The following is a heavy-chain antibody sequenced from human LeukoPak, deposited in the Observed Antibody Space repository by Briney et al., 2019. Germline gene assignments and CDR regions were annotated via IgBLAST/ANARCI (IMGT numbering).Heavy chain of an antibody. J-gene: IGHJ6*03. CDR1: GFTFSDYY. CDR2: VSSGSSTI. D-gene: IGHD1-26*01. Sequence: GGSLRLSCAASGFTFSDYYMSWIRQAPGKALEWVSYVSSGSSTIYYADSVKGRFTVSRDNGKRSLYLHMNSLRAEDTAMYYCARDPYSGSYGNYYYYFMDVWGKGTTVTISS. V-gene: IGHV3-11*04. CDR3: ARDPYSGSYGNYYYYFMDV.